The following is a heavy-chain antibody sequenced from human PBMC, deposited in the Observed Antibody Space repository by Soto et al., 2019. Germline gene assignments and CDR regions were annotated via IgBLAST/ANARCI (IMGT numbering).Heavy chain of an antibody. D-gene: IGHD4-17*01. V-gene: IGHV3-72*01. CDR3: ALSVTTFDY. CDR2: TRNKANSYTT. Sequence: GSLRLSCAASGFTFSDHYMDWVRQAPGKGLEWVGRTRNKANSYTTEYAASVKGRFTISRDDSKNSLYLQMNSLKTEDTAVYYCALSVTTFDYWGQGTLVTVSS. J-gene: IGHJ4*02. CDR1: GFTFSDHY.